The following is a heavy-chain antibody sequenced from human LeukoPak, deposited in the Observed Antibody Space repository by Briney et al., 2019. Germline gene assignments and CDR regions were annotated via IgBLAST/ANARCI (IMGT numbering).Heavy chain of an antibody. CDR2: ISTSGSTI. CDR3: ARDRDNSGWYEPFDY. D-gene: IGHD6-19*01. CDR1: GFTFSSYE. J-gene: IGHJ4*02. V-gene: IGHV3-48*03. Sequence: GGSLRLSCAASGFTFSSYEMNWVRQAPGKGLEWVSYISTSGSTIYYADSGKGRFTISRDNAKNSLYLQMNSLRAEDAAVYYCARDRDNSGWYEPFDYWGQGALVTVSS.